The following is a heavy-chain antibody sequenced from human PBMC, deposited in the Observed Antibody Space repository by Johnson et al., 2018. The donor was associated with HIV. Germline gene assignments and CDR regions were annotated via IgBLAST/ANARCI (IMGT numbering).Heavy chain of an antibody. J-gene: IGHJ3*02. D-gene: IGHD1-7*01. CDR1: GFTVSSNY. V-gene: IGHV3-66*02. Sequence: VQLVESGGGLVQPGGSLRLSCAASGFTVSSNYMSWVRQAPGKGLEWVSVIYSGGSTYYADSVKGRFTISRDNSKNTLYLQMNSLRAEDPAVYYCAKDRRELPSPFDIWGQGTMVTVSS. CDR3: AKDRRELPSPFDI. CDR2: IYSGGST.